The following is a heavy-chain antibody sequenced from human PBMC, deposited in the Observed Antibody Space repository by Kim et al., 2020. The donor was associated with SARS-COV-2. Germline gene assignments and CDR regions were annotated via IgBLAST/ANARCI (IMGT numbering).Heavy chain of an antibody. CDR3: ARGGRADY. Sequence: GGSLRLSCAASGFALSSYWMSWARQAPGKGLEWVANIKPDGSDKNYVDSVKGRFAISRDNAKNSLYLQMHSLRVEDTAVYYCARGGRADYWVQGTLVTVSS. J-gene: IGHJ4*02. CDR1: GFALSSYW. V-gene: IGHV3-7*01. D-gene: IGHD3-16*01. CDR2: IKPDGSDK.